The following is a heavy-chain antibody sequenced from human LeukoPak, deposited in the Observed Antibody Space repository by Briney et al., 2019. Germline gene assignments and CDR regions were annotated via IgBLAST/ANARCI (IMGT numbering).Heavy chain of an antibody. CDR3: ARQFRDSSGYYSYYFDY. V-gene: IGHV5-10-1*01. J-gene: IGHJ4*02. CDR1: GFTFSSYA. CDR2: IDPSDSYT. Sequence: GGSLRLSCAASGFTFSSYAMSWVRQMPGKGLEWMGTIDPSDSYTNYSPSFQGHVTISADKSISTAYLQWSSLKASDTAMYYCARQFRDSSGYYSYYFDYWGQGTLVTVSS. D-gene: IGHD3-22*01.